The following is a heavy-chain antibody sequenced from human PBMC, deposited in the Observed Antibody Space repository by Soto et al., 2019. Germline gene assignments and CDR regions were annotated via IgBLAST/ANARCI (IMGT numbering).Heavy chain of an antibody. Sequence: PSETLSLTCIDSGVSISSNYWSWIRQPPWQGLEWIGYIHYSGSTNFNPSLKNRVIMSVDTSKNQFSLRLSSVTAADTAVYYCARSYPNTIFGVVPSRGLDVWGQGATVTVSS. D-gene: IGHD3-3*01. CDR1: GVSISSNY. V-gene: IGHV4-59*01. CDR2: IHYSGST. J-gene: IGHJ6*02. CDR3: ARSYPNTIFGVVPSRGLDV.